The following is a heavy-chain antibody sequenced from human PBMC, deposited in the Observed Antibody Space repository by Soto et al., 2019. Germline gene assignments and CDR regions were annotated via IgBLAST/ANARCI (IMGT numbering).Heavy chain of an antibody. CDR3: ARDTPPAVVTDGGLDY. J-gene: IGHJ4*02. D-gene: IGHD2-15*01. Sequence: QVQLQESGPGLVKPSQTLSLTCTVSGGSISSGDYYWSWIRQPPGKGLEWIGYIYYSGSTYYNPSLKSRVTLSLDTSKNQVSLKLSSVTAADTAVYYCARDTPPAVVTDGGLDYWGQGTLVTVSS. V-gene: IGHV4-30-4*01. CDR1: GGSISSGDYY. CDR2: IYYSGST.